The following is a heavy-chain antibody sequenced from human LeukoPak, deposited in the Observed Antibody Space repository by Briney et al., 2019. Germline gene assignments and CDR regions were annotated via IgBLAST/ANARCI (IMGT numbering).Heavy chain of an antibody. J-gene: IGHJ4*02. D-gene: IGHD6-6*01. Sequence: GGSLRLSCAASGFTVNSNYMSWVRQAPGRGLEWVSVIIGSGARTYYADSVKGRFTISRDNSKNTLFLQMNGLRAEDTAVYYCAKVSYSSSSDVGTSLGFDFWGQGSLVTVSS. V-gene: IGHV3-23*01. CDR3: AKVSYSSSSDVGTSLGFDF. CDR2: IIGSGART. CDR1: GFTVNSNY.